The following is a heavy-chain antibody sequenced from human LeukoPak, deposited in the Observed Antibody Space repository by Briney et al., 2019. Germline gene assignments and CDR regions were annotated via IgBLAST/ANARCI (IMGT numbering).Heavy chain of an antibody. D-gene: IGHD2-2*01. CDR1: GFTFSYYA. CDR3: VRTYGYCSSTSCYVFDY. Sequence: SGGSLRLSCSASGFTFSYYAMHWVRQAPGQGLAYVSAISSNGGSTYYADSAKGRFTISRDNSKKTLYLQMSSLRAEDTAVHYCVRTYGYCSSTSCYVFDYWGQGTLVTVSS. J-gene: IGHJ4*02. V-gene: IGHV3-64D*09. CDR2: ISSNGGST.